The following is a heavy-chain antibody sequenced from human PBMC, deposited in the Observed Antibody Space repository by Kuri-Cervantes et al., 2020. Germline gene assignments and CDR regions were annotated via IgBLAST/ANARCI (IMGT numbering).Heavy chain of an antibody. V-gene: IGHV1-2*02. J-gene: IGHJ4*02. CDR3: SREDY. Sequence: ASVKVSCKASGYTFTSYGISWVRQAPGQGLEWMGWINPNSGDTHHAQRFQGRITMTWDTSISTLYLELSSLTSDDTAAYYCSREDYWGQGTLVTVSS. CDR2: INPNSGDT. CDR1: GYTFTSYG.